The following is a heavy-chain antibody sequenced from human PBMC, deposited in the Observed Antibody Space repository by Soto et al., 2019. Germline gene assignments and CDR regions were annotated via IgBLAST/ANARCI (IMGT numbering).Heavy chain of an antibody. J-gene: IGHJ4*02. CDR2: IRSFDYRT. Sequence: GGSLRLSCTASGFAFSQYGMSWVRQAPGKGLEWVSSIRSFDYRTNYADSVKGRFTISRDNSKSTLSLQMNSLRAEDTAVYYCAKDVESGWYEAFDYWGPGTLVTSPQ. CDR1: GFAFSQYG. D-gene: IGHD6-19*01. CDR3: AKDVESGWYEAFDY. V-gene: IGHV3-23*01.